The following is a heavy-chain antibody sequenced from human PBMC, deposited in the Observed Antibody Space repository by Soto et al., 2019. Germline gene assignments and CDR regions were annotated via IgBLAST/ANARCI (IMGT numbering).Heavy chain of an antibody. J-gene: IGHJ6*02. CDR2: IKTDGSST. Sequence: EVQLVESGGGLVQPGGSLRLSCAASGFTFSSYWMHWVRQAPGKGLVWVSRIKTDGSSTSYADSVKGRFTISRDNAKHTLYMHLISLIAEDTAMYYCARCDGNGSHYYYNGMDVWGQGTTVTVSS. CDR3: ARCDGNGSHYYYNGMDV. V-gene: IGHV3-74*01. CDR1: GFTFSSYW. D-gene: IGHD6-19*01.